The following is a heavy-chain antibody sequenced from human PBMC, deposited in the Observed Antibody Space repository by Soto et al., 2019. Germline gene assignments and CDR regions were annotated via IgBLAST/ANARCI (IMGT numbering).Heavy chain of an antibody. CDR2: ISSSGYTI. CDR3: ARGTPVIAYESDC. V-gene: IGHV3-11*01. J-gene: IGHJ4*02. Sequence: QVQLAESGGGLVKPEGSLRLSCAASGFTFSDYYLSWIRQAPGKGLEWISYISSSGYTIYYADSVKGRFTISRDNAKNSLYLQMNSLRVEDTAVYYGARGTPVIAYESDCWGQGTLVTVSS. CDR1: GFTFSDYY. D-gene: IGHD4-17*01.